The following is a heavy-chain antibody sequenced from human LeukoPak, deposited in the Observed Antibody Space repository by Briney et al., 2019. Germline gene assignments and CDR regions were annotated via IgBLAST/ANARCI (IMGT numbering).Heavy chain of an antibody. CDR1: GGSISSHDYY. D-gene: IGHD3-10*01. J-gene: IGHJ3*02. Sequence: PSETLSLTCTVSGGSISSHDYYWSWIRQPPGKGLEWIAYTSYSGSTFYNPTLKSRLIMSVDTSKNKFFLKLNSVTAADTAIYYCARVPHLPPAVDIWGQGTVVTVSS. CDR2: TSYSGST. V-gene: IGHV4-30-4*01. CDR3: ARVPHLPPAVDI.